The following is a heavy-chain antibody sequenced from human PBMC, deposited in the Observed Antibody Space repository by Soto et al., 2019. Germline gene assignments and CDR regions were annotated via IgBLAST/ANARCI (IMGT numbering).Heavy chain of an antibody. J-gene: IGHJ3*01. CDR2: INPASGGT. CDR3: ARDYSAGAGASDF. V-gene: IGHV1-2*02. D-gene: IGHD6-19*01. CDR1: GYIFTAYY. Sequence: QVQLVQSGAEVKKPGASVKVSCKTSGYIFTAYYMNWVRQAPGQGLEWMGWINPASGGTNYAQKFQGRVTVTTDPSISTAYMELSSLRSDDTVVYYCARDYSAGAGASDFWGQGTMVIVSS.